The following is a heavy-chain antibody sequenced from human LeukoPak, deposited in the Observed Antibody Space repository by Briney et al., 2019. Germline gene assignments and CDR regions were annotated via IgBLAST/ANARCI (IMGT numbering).Heavy chain of an antibody. V-gene: IGHV4-34*01. CDR1: GGPFSGYY. D-gene: IGHD6-13*01. CDR2: INHSGST. CDR3: ARRPRIAAAGIGAFDI. Sequence: PSETLSLTCAVYGGPFSGYYWSWIRQPPGKGLEWIGEINHSGSTNYNPSLTSRVTISVDTSKNQFSLKLSSVTAADTAVYYCARRPRIAAAGIGAFDIWGQGTMVSVSS. J-gene: IGHJ3*02.